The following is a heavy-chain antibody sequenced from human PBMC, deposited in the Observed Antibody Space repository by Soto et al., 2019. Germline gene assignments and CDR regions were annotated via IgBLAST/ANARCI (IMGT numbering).Heavy chain of an antibody. CDR3: ARLGDCSGGSCFSRYYYHGMDV. D-gene: IGHD2-15*01. J-gene: IGHJ6*02. V-gene: IGHV5-10-1*01. CDR1: GYSLATYW. CDR2: IDPSDSYI. Sequence: PGESLKISCKSSGYSLATYWITWVRQMPGKGLERMGRIDPSDSYINYSPSFQGRVTISADKSLNTAYLQWSSLEASDTAMYYCARLGDCSGGSCFSRYYYHGMDVWGQGTTVTVSS.